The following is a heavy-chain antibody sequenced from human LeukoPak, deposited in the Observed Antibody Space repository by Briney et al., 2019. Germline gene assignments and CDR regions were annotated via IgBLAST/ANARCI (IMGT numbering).Heavy chain of an antibody. CDR3: ARDKWELFAFDI. D-gene: IGHD1-26*01. CDR1: GGSFSGYY. V-gene: IGHV4-34*01. CDR2: INHSGST. J-gene: IGHJ3*02. Sequence: SETLSLTCAVYGGSFSGYYWSWIRQPPGKGLEWIGEINHSGSTNYNPSLKSRVTISVDTSKNQFSLKLSSVTAADTAVYYCARDKWELFAFDIWGQGTMVTVSS.